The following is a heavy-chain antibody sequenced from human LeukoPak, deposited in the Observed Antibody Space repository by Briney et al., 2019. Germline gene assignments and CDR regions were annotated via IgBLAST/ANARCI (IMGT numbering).Heavy chain of an antibody. CDR2: IRQDGSEK. CDR3: ARDGTYQLLFGL. V-gene: IGHV3-7*01. Sequence: PGGSLRLSCAASGFTLSSYWMSWVRQAPGKGLEWVANIRQDGSEKYYVDSVRGRFTISRDNAKSSLYLQMNSLRAEDTAVYYCARDGTYQLLFGLWGQGTLVTVSS. J-gene: IGHJ5*02. D-gene: IGHD2-2*01. CDR1: GFTLSSYW.